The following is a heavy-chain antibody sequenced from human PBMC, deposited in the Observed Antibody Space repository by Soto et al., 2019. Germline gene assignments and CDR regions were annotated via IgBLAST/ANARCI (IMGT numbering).Heavy chain of an antibody. Sequence: QVQLVESGGGVVQPGRSLRLSCAASGFTFSSYGMHWVRQAPGKGLEWVAVIWYDGSNKYYADSVKGRFTISRDNSKNTLYLQMNSLRAEDTAVYYCARDAPSNFYSSSSYYYYYYGMDVWGQGTTVTVSS. V-gene: IGHV3-33*01. J-gene: IGHJ6*02. CDR2: IWYDGSNK. CDR1: GFTFSSYG. D-gene: IGHD6-6*01. CDR3: ARDAPSNFYSSSSYYYYYYGMDV.